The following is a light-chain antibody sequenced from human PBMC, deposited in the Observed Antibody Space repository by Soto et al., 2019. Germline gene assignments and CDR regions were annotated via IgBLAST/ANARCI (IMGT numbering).Light chain of an antibody. CDR3: QQYGGSPIT. CDR2: GSS. V-gene: IGKV3-20*01. J-gene: IGKJ5*01. CDR1: QTFSTSY. Sequence: EIVMTQSPATLSVSPGERATLSCRASQTFSTSYLAWYQQKPGQAPRLLIYGSSSRATGIPDRFSGHGSGTDFTLTISRLGPEDFAVYYCQQYGGSPITFGQGTRLEI.